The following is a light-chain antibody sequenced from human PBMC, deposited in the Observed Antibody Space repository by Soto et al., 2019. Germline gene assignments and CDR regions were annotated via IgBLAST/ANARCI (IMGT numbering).Light chain of an antibody. CDR2: KAS. CDR3: QQYNSYRT. Sequence: DIQMTQSPSTLSASVGDRVNITCRASQSISSWLAWYQQKPGKAPKLLIYKASSLESGVPSRFSGSGSGTEFTLTISSLQPDDFATYYCQQYNSYRTFGQGTKV. CDR1: QSISSW. V-gene: IGKV1-5*03. J-gene: IGKJ1*01.